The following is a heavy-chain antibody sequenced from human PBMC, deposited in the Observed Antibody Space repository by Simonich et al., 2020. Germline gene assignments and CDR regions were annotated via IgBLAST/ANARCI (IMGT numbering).Heavy chain of an antibody. V-gene: IGHV3-73*02. CDR2: IRSKANSYAT. D-gene: IGHD3-10*01. CDR3: TRFDYYGSGSYYFDY. Sequence: EVQLVESGGGLVQPWGSLKLSCAASGFTFSGSAMHWVRQASGKVLEWVGRIRSKANSYATAYAASVKGRFTISRDDSKNTAYLQMNSLKTEDTAVYYCTRFDYYGSGSYYFDYWGQGTLVTVSS. J-gene: IGHJ4*02. CDR1: GFTFSGSA.